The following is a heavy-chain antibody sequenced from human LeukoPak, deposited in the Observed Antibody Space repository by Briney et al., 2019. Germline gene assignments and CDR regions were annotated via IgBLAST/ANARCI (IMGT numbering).Heavy chain of an antibody. J-gene: IGHJ4*02. Sequence: GASVKVSCKASGGTFSSYAISWVRQAPGQGLEWMGRIIPILGIANYAQKFQGRVTITADKSTSTAYMELSSLRSEDTAVYYCARSGVAVAGTSVYQSPDYWGQGTLVTVSS. D-gene: IGHD6-19*01. CDR3: ARSGVAVAGTSVYQSPDY. V-gene: IGHV1-69*04. CDR2: IIPILGIA. CDR1: GGTFSSYA.